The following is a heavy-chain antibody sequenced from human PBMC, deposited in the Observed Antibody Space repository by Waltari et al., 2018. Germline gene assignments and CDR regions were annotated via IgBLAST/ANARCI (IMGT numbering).Heavy chain of an antibody. D-gene: IGHD3-10*01. CDR1: GGSFGTYY. J-gene: IGHJ4*02. Sequence: QVQLQESGPGLVKPSEALSLTCIVSGGSFGTYYWSWIRQPPGKGLAWIGYIYHTGSTNYNPSLTSRVTISIDTSRNQFSLRLSSVTAADTAVYYCTRHGSGSYMVYWGQGNLVTVSS. CDR2: IYHTGST. CDR3: TRHGSGSYMVY. V-gene: IGHV4-59*01.